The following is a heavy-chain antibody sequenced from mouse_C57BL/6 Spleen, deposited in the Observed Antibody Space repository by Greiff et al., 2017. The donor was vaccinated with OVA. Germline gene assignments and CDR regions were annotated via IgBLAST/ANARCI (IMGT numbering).Heavy chain of an antibody. CDR2: IYPGDGDT. CDR3: AGSSGLYYFDY. J-gene: IGHJ2*01. D-gene: IGHD3-2*02. V-gene: IGHV1-80*01. CDR1: GYAFSSYW. Sequence: QVQLQQSGAELVKPGASVKISCKASGYAFSSYWMNWVKQRPGKGLEWIGQIYPGDGDTNYNGKFKGKATLTADKSSSTAYMQRSSPTAEDSAVYCCAGSSGLYYFDYWGQGTTLTVSS.